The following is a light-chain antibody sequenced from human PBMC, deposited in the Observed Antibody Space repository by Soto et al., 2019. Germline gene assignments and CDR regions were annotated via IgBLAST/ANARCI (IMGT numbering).Light chain of an antibody. Sequence: QSVLTQPASVSGSPGQSIAISCTGTSSDVGAYDYVSWYQQHPGKAPKFMIYDVKYRPSGVFNRFSGSKSGNTASLTFSGLQAEDEADYYCSSYTSSSSVIFGGGTKVTVL. CDR3: SSYTSSSSVI. CDR1: SSDVGAYDY. V-gene: IGLV2-14*01. J-gene: IGLJ2*01. CDR2: DVK.